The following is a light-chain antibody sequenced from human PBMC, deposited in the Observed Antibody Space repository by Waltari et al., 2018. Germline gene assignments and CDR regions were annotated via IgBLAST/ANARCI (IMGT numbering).Light chain of an antibody. CDR3: QVSDTNCAQGV. CDR2: YDS. CDR1: NFATRS. V-gene: IGLV3-21*04. J-gene: IGLJ3*02. Sequence: SYVLTQPPSVSEAPGKTATITCGRNNFATRSGHWYQQKTGQAPVLLIYYDSDRPSGIPERFSGSNSGNTATLTLSRVEAGDEAAYYCQVSDTNCAQGVFGGGTKLTVL.